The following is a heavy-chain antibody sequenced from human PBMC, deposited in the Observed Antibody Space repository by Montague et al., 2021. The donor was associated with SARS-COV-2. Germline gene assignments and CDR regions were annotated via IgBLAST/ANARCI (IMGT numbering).Heavy chain of an antibody. CDR3: ARVGTLVRGVFISDAMDV. D-gene: IGHD3-10*01. Sequence: SETLSLTCTVSGGSISSYYWSWIRQPAGKGLEWIGRIYSSGSTNFNPSLKSQVTMSVDPSKSQFSLKLTSGTAADTAVYYCARVGTLVRGVFISDAMDVWGQGTTVTVSS. CDR1: GGSISSYY. CDR2: IYSSGST. J-gene: IGHJ6*02. V-gene: IGHV4-4*07.